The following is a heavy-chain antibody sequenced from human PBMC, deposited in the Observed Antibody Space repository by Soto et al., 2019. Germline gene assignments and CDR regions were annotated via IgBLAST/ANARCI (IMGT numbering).Heavy chain of an antibody. D-gene: IGHD6-19*01. CDR3: AKDMTKIAVGRRRDYYYYGMDV. J-gene: IGHJ6*02. Sequence: GGSLRLSCAASGFTFSSYGMHWVRQAPGKGLEWVAVISYDGSNKYYADSVKGRFTISRDNSKNTLYLQMNSLRAEDTAVYYCAKDMTKIAVGRRRDYYYYGMDVWGQGTTVTVSS. CDR2: ISYDGSNK. V-gene: IGHV3-30*18. CDR1: GFTFSSYG.